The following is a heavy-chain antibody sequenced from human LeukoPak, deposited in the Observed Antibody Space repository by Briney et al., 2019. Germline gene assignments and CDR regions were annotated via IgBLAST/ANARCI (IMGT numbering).Heavy chain of an antibody. D-gene: IGHD3-22*01. CDR1: GGSFSGYY. Sequence: MTSGTLSLTCAVYGGSFSGYYWSWIRQPPGEGLEWIGEINHSGSTNYNPSLKSRVTISVDTSKNQFSLKLSSVTAADTAVYYCARGAVVITNGGYYFDYWGQGTLVTVSS. CDR2: INHSGST. V-gene: IGHV4-34*01. CDR3: ARGAVVITNGGYYFDY. J-gene: IGHJ4*02.